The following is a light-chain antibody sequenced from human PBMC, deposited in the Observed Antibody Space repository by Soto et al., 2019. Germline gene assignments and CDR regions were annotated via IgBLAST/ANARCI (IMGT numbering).Light chain of an antibody. CDR1: SSDVGSYNL. CDR3: CSYAASSSVV. J-gene: IGLJ2*01. Sequence: QSALTQPASVSGSPGQASTISCTGTSSDVGSYNLVSWYQQHPGKDPKLMMYEGSQRPSGVSNRFSGSKSGNTASLTISGLQAEDEADYYCCSYAASSSVVFGGGTKLHVL. CDR2: EGS. V-gene: IGLV2-23*01.